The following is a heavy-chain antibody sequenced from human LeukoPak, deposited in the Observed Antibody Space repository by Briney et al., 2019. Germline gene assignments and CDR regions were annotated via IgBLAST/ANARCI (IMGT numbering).Heavy chain of an antibody. D-gene: IGHD6-13*01. Sequence: PGGSQRLSCAASGFTFDDYAMHWVRQAPGKGLEWVSGISWNSGSIGYADSVKGRFTISRDNAKNSLYLQMNSLRAEDTALYYCAKDIAAAGLVVYYYYGMDVWGQGTTVTVSS. J-gene: IGHJ6*02. CDR3: AKDIAAAGLVVYYYYGMDV. CDR1: GFTFDDYA. CDR2: ISWNSGSI. V-gene: IGHV3-9*01.